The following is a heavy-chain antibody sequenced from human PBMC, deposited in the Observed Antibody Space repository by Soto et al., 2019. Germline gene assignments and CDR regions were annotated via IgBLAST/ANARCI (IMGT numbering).Heavy chain of an antibody. CDR3: AKGDCYDSSGSHDY. CDR1: GFTFDDYA. D-gene: IGHD3-22*01. Sequence: GGSLRLSCAASGFTFDDYAMHWVRQVPGKGLEWVSGISWNSGSIGYADSVKGRFTISRDNAKNSPYLQMNGLRAEDTALYYCAKGDCYDSSGSHDYWGQGTLVTVSS. J-gene: IGHJ4*02. CDR2: ISWNSGSI. V-gene: IGHV3-9*01.